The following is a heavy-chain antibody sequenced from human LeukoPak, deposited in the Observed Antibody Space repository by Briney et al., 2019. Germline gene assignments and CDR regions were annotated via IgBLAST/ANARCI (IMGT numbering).Heavy chain of an antibody. CDR3: ARGYYDLWSGYFTVSTQNWFDP. CDR1: GYTFTSYG. Sequence: ASVKVSCKASGYTFTSYGISWVRQAPGQGLEWMGWISAYNGNTNYAQKLQGRVTMTTDTSTSTAYMELRSLRSDDTAVYYCARGYYDLWSGYFTVSTQNWFDPWGQGTLVTVPS. V-gene: IGHV1-18*01. D-gene: IGHD3-3*01. CDR2: ISAYNGNT. J-gene: IGHJ5*02.